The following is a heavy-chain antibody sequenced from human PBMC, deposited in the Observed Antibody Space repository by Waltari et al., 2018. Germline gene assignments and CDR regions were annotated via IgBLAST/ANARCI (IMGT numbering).Heavy chain of an antibody. V-gene: IGHV3-53*01. CDR1: GFTVSSNY. CDR3: ARELGSQGYYGMDV. J-gene: IGHJ6*02. Sequence: EVQLVESGGGLIQPGGSLRLSCAASGFTVSSNYMSWVRQAPGKGLAWVSVIYSGGSTYYADSVKGRFTIPRDNSKNTLYLQMNSLRAEDTAVYYCARELGSQGYYGMDVWGQGTTVTVSS. CDR2: IYSGGST.